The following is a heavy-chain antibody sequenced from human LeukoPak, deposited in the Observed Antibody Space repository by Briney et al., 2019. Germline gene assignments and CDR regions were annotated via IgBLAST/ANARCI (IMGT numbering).Heavy chain of an antibody. D-gene: IGHD6-19*01. V-gene: IGHV1-46*01. Sequence: ASVKASCKASGYTFTSYYMHWVRQAPGQGLGWMGIINPSGGSTSYAQKFQGRVTMTRDTSTSTVYMELSSLRSEDTAVYYCARESGAVAGPNSFHAPYYFDYWGQGTLVTVSS. J-gene: IGHJ4*02. CDR1: GYTFTSYY. CDR3: ARESGAVAGPNSFHAPYYFDY. CDR2: INPSGGST.